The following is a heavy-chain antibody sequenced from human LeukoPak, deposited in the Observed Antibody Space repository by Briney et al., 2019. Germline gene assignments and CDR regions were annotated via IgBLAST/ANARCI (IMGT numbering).Heavy chain of an antibody. V-gene: IGHV3-23*01. Sequence: GGSLRLSCAASGFTFTSYAMSWVRQAPGKGLEWVSGLSGSGGSTYYADYVKGRFTISRDNSKNTLYLQMNSLRAEDTAVYDCAKTTYYSDSSGYGHWGQGTLVTVSS. CDR3: AKTTYYSDSSGYGH. CDR2: LSGSGGST. J-gene: IGHJ4*02. D-gene: IGHD3-22*01. CDR1: GFTFTSYA.